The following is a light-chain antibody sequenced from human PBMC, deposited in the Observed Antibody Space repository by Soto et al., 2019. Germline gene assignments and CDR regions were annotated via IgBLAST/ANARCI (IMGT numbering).Light chain of an antibody. Sequence: DIEMTQSASTLPASVGDRVTITCRPSQSISSWLAWYQQKPGKAPKLLIYDASSLESGVPSRFSGSGSGTEFTLTISSLQPDDFATYYCQQYNSYSPLTFGGGTKVDI. CDR3: QQYNSYSPLT. CDR1: QSISSW. J-gene: IGKJ4*01. V-gene: IGKV1-5*01. CDR2: DAS.